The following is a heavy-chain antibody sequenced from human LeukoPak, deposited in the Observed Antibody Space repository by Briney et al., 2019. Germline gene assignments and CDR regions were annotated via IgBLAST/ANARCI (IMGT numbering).Heavy chain of an antibody. CDR1: DYFISSGYY. V-gene: IGHV4-38-2*02. CDR2: IYHSGST. CDR3: ARGSITGTTRLDY. Sequence: SETLSLTCTVSDYFISSGYYWGWLRQPPVKGLEWIGSIYHSGSTYYNPSPKSRVTISVDTSKNQFSLKLSSVTAADTAVYYCARGSITGTTRLDYWGQGTPVTVSS. J-gene: IGHJ4*02. D-gene: IGHD1-7*01.